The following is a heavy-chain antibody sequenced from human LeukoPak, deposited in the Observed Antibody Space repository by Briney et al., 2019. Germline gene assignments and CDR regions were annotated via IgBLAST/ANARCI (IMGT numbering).Heavy chain of an antibody. CDR1: GYSFTVYY. V-gene: IGHV1-2*02. J-gene: IGHJ4*02. D-gene: IGHD4-11*01. CDR2: INPNSGGT. Sequence: ASVKVSCKASGYSFTVYYIHWGRQAPGQGLEWMGWINPNSGGTNSVQNFQGRVTMTRETSISTAYMELSRLRSDDTAVYYCAITDNDYSHYERLGYWGQGTLVTVSS. CDR3: AITDNDYSHYERLGY.